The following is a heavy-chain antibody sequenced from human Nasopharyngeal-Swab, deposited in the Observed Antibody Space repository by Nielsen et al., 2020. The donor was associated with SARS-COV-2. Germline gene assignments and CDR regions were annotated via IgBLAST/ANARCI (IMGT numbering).Heavy chain of an antibody. CDR2: ISGSGGST. Sequence: GGSLRLSCAASGFTFSSYAMSWVRQAPGKGLEWVSAISGSGGSTYYADSVKGRFTISRHNSKNTLYLQMNSLRAEDTAVYYCARGGNDYGDYDAFDIWGQGTRVTVSS. CDR1: GFTFSSYA. D-gene: IGHD4-17*01. CDR3: ARGGNDYGDYDAFDI. V-gene: IGHV3-23*01. J-gene: IGHJ3*02.